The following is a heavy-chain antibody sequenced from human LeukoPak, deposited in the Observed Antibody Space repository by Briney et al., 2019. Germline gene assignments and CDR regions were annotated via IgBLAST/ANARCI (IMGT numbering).Heavy chain of an antibody. CDR1: RLTFSSYG. CDR3: AKGYYGSGRSNFHY. CDR2: ISGSGGST. D-gene: IGHD3-10*01. Sequence: PGGALRLSCAASRLTFSSYGMSWVRQAPGRGLEGVSAISGSGGSTYYADTVKGRFPISRDNSKNTLYLQMNRLRAEDTAVYYCAKGYYGSGRSNFHYGGQGTLVTVSS. V-gene: IGHV3-23*01. J-gene: IGHJ4*02.